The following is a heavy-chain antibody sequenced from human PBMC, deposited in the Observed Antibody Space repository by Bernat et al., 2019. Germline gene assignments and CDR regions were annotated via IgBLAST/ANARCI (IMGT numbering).Heavy chain of an antibody. D-gene: IGHD3-10*01. CDR2: FGPGSGGT. V-gene: IGHV1-3*01. CDR1: GYRFTTFV. J-gene: IGHJ5*02. Sequence: QVQLVQSGAEVKKPGASVKISCKASGYRFTTFVIHWMRQAPGQSPEWMGFFGPGSGGTKYSEKFQDRVTITRDTSTTTAYMELSGLTSEDTAVYYCARDSLGARNWFDPWGQGTLVTVSS. CDR3: ARDSLGARNWFDP.